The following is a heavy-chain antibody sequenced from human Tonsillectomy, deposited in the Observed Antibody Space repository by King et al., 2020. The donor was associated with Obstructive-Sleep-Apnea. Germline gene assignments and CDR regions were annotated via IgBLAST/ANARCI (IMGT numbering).Heavy chain of an antibody. D-gene: IGHD3-10*01. Sequence: VQLVESGGGVVQPGRSLRLSCAASGFTFSSYGMHWVRQAPGKGLEWVAVIWYDGSNKYYADSVKGRFTISRDNSKNTLYLRMNSLRAEDTAVYYCARDTLLWFGGNAFDIWGQGTMVTVSS. J-gene: IGHJ3*02. CDR1: GFTFSSYG. CDR3: ARDTLLWFGGNAFDI. V-gene: IGHV3-33*01. CDR2: IWYDGSNK.